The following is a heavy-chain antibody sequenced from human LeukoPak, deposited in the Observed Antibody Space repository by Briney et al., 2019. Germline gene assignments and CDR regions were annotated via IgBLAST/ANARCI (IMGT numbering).Heavy chain of an antibody. CDR2: INPSGGST. CDR3: ARGRVSQQQLTGWFDP. D-gene: IGHD6-13*01. CDR1: GYTFTGYY. J-gene: IGHJ5*02. V-gene: IGHV1-46*01. Sequence: GASVKVSCKASGYTFTGYYMHWVRQAPGQGLEWMGIINPSGGSTSYAQKFQGRVTMTRDTSTSTVYMELSSLRSEDTAVYYCARGRVSQQQLTGWFDPWGQGTLVTVSS.